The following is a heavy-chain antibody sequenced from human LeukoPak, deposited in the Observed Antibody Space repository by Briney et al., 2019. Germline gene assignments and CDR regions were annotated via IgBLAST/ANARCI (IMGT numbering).Heavy chain of an antibody. J-gene: IGHJ5*01. CDR2: IYFSGST. Sequence: SETLTLTCTVSGASISTNAHYWGWIRQPPGRGLEWIASIYFSGSTYYNPSLESRVIISVDTSKGQFSLKLNSVTAADTAIYFCVKSTSSSWYPRFDPWGQGTRVTVSS. CDR1: GASISTNAHY. D-gene: IGHD2-2*01. V-gene: IGHV4-39*01. CDR3: VKSTSSSWYPRFDP.